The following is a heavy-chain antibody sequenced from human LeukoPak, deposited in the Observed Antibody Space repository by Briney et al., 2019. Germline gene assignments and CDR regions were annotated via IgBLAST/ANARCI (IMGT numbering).Heavy chain of an antibody. J-gene: IGHJ6*03. Sequence: GGSLRLSCAASEFTFSTYSMNWVRQAPGKGLEWVSSISSSRDYIYYADSVKGRFTISRDNAKNSLYLQMNSLRAEDTAVYYCAREKIGVVSTILRRDYYYMDVWGKGTTVTVS. CDR3: AREKIGVVSTILRRDYYYMDV. CDR1: EFTFSTYS. D-gene: IGHD3-3*01. CDR2: ISSSRDYI. V-gene: IGHV3-21*01.